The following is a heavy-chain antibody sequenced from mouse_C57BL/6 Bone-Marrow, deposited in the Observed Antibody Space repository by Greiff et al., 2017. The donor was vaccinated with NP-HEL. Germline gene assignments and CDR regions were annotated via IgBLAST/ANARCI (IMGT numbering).Heavy chain of an antibody. CDR2: IYIGNGYT. Sequence: VQLQQSGAELVRPGSSVKMSCKTSGYTFTSYGINWVKQRPGQGLEWIGYIYIGNGYTAYNEKLKGKAKLTSATSSSTAYMQLSSLTSEDSAIYFCSRKGTLLCYGGGYFDVWGTGTTVTVSS. J-gene: IGHJ1*03. CDR1: GYTFTSYG. D-gene: IGHD2-10*01. V-gene: IGHV1-58*01. CDR3: SRKGTLLCYGGGYFDV.